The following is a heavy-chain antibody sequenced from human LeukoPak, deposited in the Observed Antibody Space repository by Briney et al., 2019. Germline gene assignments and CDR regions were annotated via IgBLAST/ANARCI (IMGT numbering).Heavy chain of an antibody. J-gene: IGHJ4*02. CDR3: AKKGYYDGSGYYMYYFDH. D-gene: IGHD3-22*01. CDR2: ISGSGGTA. Sequence: GGSLRLSCAASGFTFSSYAMNWVRQAPGKGLEWVSAISGSGGTAYYADSVKGRFTISRDNSKNTLYLQMNSLRAEDTAVYYCAKKGYYDGSGYYMYYFDHWGQGTLVTVSS. V-gene: IGHV3-23*01. CDR1: GFTFSSYA.